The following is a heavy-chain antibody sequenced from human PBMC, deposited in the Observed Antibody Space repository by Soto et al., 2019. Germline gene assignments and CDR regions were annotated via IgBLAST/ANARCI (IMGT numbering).Heavy chain of an antibody. CDR3: TKGDASGYFDPSAGYSTPDH. CDR2: ITTSDDIT. J-gene: IGHJ5*02. V-gene: IGHV3-23*01. D-gene: IGHD2-15*01. Sequence: EVQLFESGGGLVEPGESLRLSCAACGFIFKDFAMSWVRQAPGKGLEWVSTITTSDDITYSADSVRGRFTISRDNSANTLFLQMSSLRGDDTATYYCTKGDASGYFDPSAGYSTPDHWGQGTLVTVSS. CDR1: GFIFKDFA.